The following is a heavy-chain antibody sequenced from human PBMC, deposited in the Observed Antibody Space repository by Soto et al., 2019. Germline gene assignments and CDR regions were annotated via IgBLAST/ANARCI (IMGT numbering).Heavy chain of an antibody. Sequence: GGSLRLSCAASGFTFSSYGMHWVRQAPGKGLEWVAVISYDGSNKYYVDSVRGRFTISRDNSKNTVYLQMNSLRAEDTAVYYCAKPNTGSHPKYLDYWRQSCLVAVSS. CDR2: ISYDGSNK. D-gene: IGHD1-26*01. CDR1: GFTFSSYG. CDR3: AKPNTGSHPKYLDY. V-gene: IGHV3-30*18. J-gene: IGHJ4*01.